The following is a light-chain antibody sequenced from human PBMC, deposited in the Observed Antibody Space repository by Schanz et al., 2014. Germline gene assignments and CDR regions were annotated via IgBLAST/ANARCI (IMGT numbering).Light chain of an antibody. CDR1: SSDIGSSLY. J-gene: IGLJ1*01. V-gene: IGLV2-14*01. CDR2: EGS. Sequence: QSALTQPASVSGSPGQSITISCSGTSSDIGSSLYVSWYQQHPGKAPKLMIYEGSKRPSGVSNRFSGSKSGNTASLTISGLQAEDEADYYCCSYTPSSTTLYVFGTGTKLTVL. CDR3: CSYTPSSTTLYV.